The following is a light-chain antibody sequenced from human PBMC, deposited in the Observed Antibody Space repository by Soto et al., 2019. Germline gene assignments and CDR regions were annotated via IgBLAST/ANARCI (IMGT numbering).Light chain of an antibody. CDR3: LQDYNFPWT. J-gene: IGKJ1*01. Sequence: AIQMTQSPSSLSASVGDGVTITCRASQGIRIDLGWYQQKPGKAPKLLIYAASTLQTGVPSRFSGNGSGTDFTLTISSLQPEDFATYYCLQDYNFPWTFGQGTKVEIK. V-gene: IGKV1-6*01. CDR2: AAS. CDR1: QGIRID.